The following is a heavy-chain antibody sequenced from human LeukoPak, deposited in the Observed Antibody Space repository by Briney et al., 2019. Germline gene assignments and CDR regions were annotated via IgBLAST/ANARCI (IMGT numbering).Heavy chain of an antibody. CDR3: AKENHRGCSSTSCYPVWFDP. D-gene: IGHD2-2*01. CDR1: GFTFSSYA. CDR2: ISGSGGST. V-gene: IGHV3-23*01. Sequence: PGRSLRLSCAASGFTFSSYAMSWVRQAPGKGLEWVSAISGSGGSTYYADSVKGRFTISRDNSKNTLYLQMNSLRAEDTAVYYCAKENHRGCSSTSCYPVWFDPWGQGTLVTVSS. J-gene: IGHJ5*02.